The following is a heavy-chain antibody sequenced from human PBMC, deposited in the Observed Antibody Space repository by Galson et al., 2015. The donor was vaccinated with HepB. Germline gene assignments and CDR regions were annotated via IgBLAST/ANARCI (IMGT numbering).Heavy chain of an antibody. V-gene: IGHV1-58*01. CDR3: AAESGSYGSGYYYYYMDV. D-gene: IGHD1-26*01. CDR1: GFTFTSSA. J-gene: IGHJ6*03. CDR2: IVVGSGNT. Sequence: SVKVSCKASGFTFTSSAVQWVRQARGQRLEWIGWIVVGSGNTNYAQKFQERVTITRDMSTSTAYMELSSLRSEDTAVYYCAAESGSYGSGYYYYYMDVWGKGTTVTVSS.